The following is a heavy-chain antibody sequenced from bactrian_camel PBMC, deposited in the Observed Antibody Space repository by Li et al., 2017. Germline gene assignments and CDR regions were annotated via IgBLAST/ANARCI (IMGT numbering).Heavy chain of an antibody. CDR2: TKSGGGST. V-gene: IGHV3S40*01. CDR3: AADPYGLGTWCGRGVY. CDR1: GFSFSTYD. Sequence: VQLVESGGDLVQPGGSLRLSCAASGFSFSTYDMNWVRQAPGKGLEWVSVTKSGGGSTYYADSVKDRFTISRDNAKNMLYLQLNSLKPGDTAVYYCAADPYGLGTWCGRGVYWGQGTQVTVS. J-gene: IGHJ4*01. D-gene: IGHD5*01.